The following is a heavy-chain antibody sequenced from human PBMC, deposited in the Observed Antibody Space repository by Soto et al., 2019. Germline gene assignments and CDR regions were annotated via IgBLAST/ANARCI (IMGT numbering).Heavy chain of an antibody. CDR3: ATDSAPIFGAVIAHVYAFDI. Sequence: ASVKVSCKVSGYTLTELSMHWVRQAPGKGLEWMGGFDPEDGETIYAQKFQGRVTMTEDTSTDTAYMELSSLRSEDTAVYYCATDSAPIFGAVIAHVYAFDIWGQGTMVTVSS. J-gene: IGHJ3*02. V-gene: IGHV1-24*01. CDR2: FDPEDGET. CDR1: GYTLTELS. D-gene: IGHD3-3*01.